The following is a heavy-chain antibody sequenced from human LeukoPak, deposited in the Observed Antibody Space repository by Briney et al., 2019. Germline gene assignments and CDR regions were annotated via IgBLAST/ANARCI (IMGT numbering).Heavy chain of an antibody. J-gene: IGHJ6*02. CDR1: GFTFSRYW. D-gene: IGHD3-9*01. CDR3: TRDLMDIDVSTGLHHYSMDA. Sequence: PGGSLRLSWAASGFTFSRYWMHWVSQAQRKGLVWVSRINGVGRNINYADSGRGRFTSSRDHAQNPPYLQMNKVLADGTAVYYCTRDLMDIDVSTGLHHYSMDAWGQGTTGTVS. CDR2: INGVGRNI. V-gene: IGHV3-74*01.